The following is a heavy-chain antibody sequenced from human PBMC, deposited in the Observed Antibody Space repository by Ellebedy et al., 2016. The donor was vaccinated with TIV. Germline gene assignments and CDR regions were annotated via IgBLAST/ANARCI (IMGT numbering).Heavy chain of an antibody. CDR3: ARGYDFWSGSSYYMDV. V-gene: IGHV5-51*01. Sequence: GESLKISXKGSGYSFTSYWIGWVRQMPGKGLEWMGIIYPGDSDTRYSPSFQGQVTISADKSISTAYLQWSSLKASDTAMYYCARGYDFWSGSSYYMDVWGQGTTVTVSS. CDR1: GYSFTSYW. J-gene: IGHJ6*03. CDR2: IYPGDSDT. D-gene: IGHD3-3*01.